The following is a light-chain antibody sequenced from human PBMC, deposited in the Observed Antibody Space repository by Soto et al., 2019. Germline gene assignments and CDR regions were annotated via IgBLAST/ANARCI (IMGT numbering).Light chain of an antibody. V-gene: IGKV3-15*01. CDR1: QSVSNS. J-gene: IGKJ2*01. CDR3: QQYNNWPPVYT. Sequence: EIVMTQSPATLSVSPGERATLSCRASQSVSNSLAWNQQKPGQAPRLLIYGASNRATGMPARFSGGGSGTEFTLTISSLQSEDFALYFCQQYNNWPPVYTFGQGTKLEIK. CDR2: GAS.